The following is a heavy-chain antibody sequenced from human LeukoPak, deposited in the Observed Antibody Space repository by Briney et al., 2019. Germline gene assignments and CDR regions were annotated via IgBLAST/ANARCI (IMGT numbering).Heavy chain of an antibody. J-gene: IGHJ4*02. Sequence: GSLRLSCSASGFTFSDYDMNWVRQAPGTGLEWVSSISYLSSHVYYGDSVKGRFSISRDNAKNSLYLQMNSLGAEDTAIYYCGRAFPPLRTSSAGDLWGQGILVTVSS. V-gene: IGHV3-21*01. D-gene: IGHD3-16*01. CDR1: GFTFSDYD. CDR2: ISYLSSHV. CDR3: GRAFPPLRTSSAGDL.